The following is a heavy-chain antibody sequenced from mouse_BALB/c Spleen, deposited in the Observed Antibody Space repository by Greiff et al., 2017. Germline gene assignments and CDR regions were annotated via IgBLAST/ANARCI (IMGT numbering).Heavy chain of an antibody. J-gene: IGHJ4*01. CDR2: ISSGGGST. V-gene: IGHV5-12-1*01. CDR1: GFAFSSYD. Sequence: EVKVVESGGGLVKPGGSLKLSCAASGFAFSSYDMSWVRQTPEKRLEWVAYISSGGGSTYYPDTVKGRFTISRDNAKNTLYLQMSSLKSEDTAMYYCARPMDYWGQGTSVTVSS. CDR3: ARPMDY.